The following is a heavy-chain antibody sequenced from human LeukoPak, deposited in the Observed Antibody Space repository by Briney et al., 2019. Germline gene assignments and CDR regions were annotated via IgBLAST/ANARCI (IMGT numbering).Heavy chain of an antibody. Sequence: GGSLRLSCAASGFTFSNGWMNWVRQAPGKGLEWVGRIKRNNDGGSTDYATPVKGRFTISRDDSKNTLYLQMNSLKSEDTAVYYCTADFRYNYGGWGQGTLVTVST. J-gene: IGHJ4*02. CDR1: GFTFSNGW. CDR3: TADFRYNYGG. D-gene: IGHD5-18*01. V-gene: IGHV3-15*01. CDR2: IKRNNDGGST.